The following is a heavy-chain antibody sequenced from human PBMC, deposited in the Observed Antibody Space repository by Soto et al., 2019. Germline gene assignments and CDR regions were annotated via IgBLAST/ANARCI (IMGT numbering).Heavy chain of an antibody. Sequence: PGESLKISCAASGFTFSNHAMSWVRQAPGKGLEWVSGIGGSGRNTYYADSVKGRFTISRDNSQNALFLQMNSLRAEDTAEYYCARVLRYFDTPYGMDVWGQGTTVTVSS. CDR1: GFTFSNHA. V-gene: IGHV3-23*01. CDR3: ARVLRYFDTPYGMDV. CDR2: IGGSGRNT. D-gene: IGHD3-9*01. J-gene: IGHJ6*02.